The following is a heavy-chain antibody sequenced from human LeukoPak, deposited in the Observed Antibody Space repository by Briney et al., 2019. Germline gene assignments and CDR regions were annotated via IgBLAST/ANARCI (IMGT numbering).Heavy chain of an antibody. D-gene: IGHD1-1*01. CDR3: ASDQSWGTALNY. CDR2: VNPNSGVT. V-gene: IGHV1-2*06. Sequence: ASVKVSCKASGYTFTAYFMHWVRQAPGQGLEWMGRVNPNSGVTNSIQKFQGRVAMTRDTSISTAYMELSGLRSDDTAVYYCASDQSWGTALNYWGQGTLVTVSS. CDR1: GYTFTAYF. J-gene: IGHJ4*02.